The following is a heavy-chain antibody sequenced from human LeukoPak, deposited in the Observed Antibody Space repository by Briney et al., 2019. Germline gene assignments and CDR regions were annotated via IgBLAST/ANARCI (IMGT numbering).Heavy chain of an antibody. CDR1: GYTFTGYY. CDR2: INPNSGGT. J-gene: IGHJ4*02. Sequence: ASVKVSCKASGYTFTGYYMHWVRQAPGQGLEWMGWINPNSGGTNYAQKFQGRVAMTRDTSISTAYMELSRLRSDDTAVYYCARPIGTYSSSSYYFDYWGRGTLVTVSS. V-gene: IGHV1-2*02. CDR3: ARPIGTYSSSSYYFDY. D-gene: IGHD6-6*01.